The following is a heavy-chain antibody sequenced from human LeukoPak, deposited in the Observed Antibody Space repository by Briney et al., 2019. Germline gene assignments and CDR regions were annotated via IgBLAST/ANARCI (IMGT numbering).Heavy chain of an antibody. CDR1: GGSFSGYY. CDR3: ARVHYDFWSGYGADY. V-gene: IGHV4-34*01. CDR2: INHSGST. D-gene: IGHD3-3*01. J-gene: IGHJ4*02. Sequence: SETLSLTCAVYGGSFSGYYWSWVRQPPGKGLEWVGEINHSGSTNYNPSLKSRVTISVDTSKNQFSLKLSSVTAADTAVYYCARVHYDFWSGYGADYWGQGTLVTVSS.